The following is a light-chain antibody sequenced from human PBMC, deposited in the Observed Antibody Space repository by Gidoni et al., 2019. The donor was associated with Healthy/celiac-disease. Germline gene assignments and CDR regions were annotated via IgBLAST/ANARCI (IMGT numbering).Light chain of an antibody. Sequence: EIVMTKSPATLSVSPGERATLSCRASQRVSSNLAWYQQKPGQAPRLLIYGASTRSTGIPARFSGSGSGTEFTLTISSLQSEDFAVYYCQQYNNWPPWTFGQRTKVEIK. V-gene: IGKV3-15*01. CDR1: QRVSSN. CDR3: QQYNNWPPWT. J-gene: IGKJ1*01. CDR2: GAS.